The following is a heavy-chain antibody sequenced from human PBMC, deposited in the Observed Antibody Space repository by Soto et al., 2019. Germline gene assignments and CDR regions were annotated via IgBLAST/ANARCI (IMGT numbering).Heavy chain of an antibody. J-gene: IGHJ6*02. V-gene: IGHV1-2*02. CDR3: ARETRTTNNGVRHASQRPWKYDYGMDV. CDR2: INPNSGGT. CDR1: GYTFTGYY. Sequence: ASVKVSCKASGYTFTGYYMHWVRQAPGQGLEWMGWINPNSGGTNYAQKFQGRVTMTRGTSISTAYMELSRLRSDDTAVYYCARETRTTNNGVRHASQRPWKYDYGMDVWGQGTXVTVSS. D-gene: IGHD2-8*01.